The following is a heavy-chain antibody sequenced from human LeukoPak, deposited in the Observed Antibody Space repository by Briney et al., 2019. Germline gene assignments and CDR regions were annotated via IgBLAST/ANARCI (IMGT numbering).Heavy chain of an antibody. CDR1: GYSISSGYY. D-gene: IGHD6-19*01. CDR2: IPHSGST. CDR3: ARGENPLNLHIAVVDY. V-gene: IGHV4-38-2*02. Sequence: PSETLSLTCTVSGYSISSGYYWAWIRQSPGQGLEWIGSIPHSGSTYYSPSLKSRVTLSVDTSKNQFSLKLSSVTAADTAVYYCARGENPLNLHIAVVDYWGQGTLVTVSS. J-gene: IGHJ4*02.